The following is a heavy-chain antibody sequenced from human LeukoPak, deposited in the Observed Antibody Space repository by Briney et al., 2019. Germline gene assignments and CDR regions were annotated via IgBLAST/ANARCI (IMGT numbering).Heavy chain of an antibody. D-gene: IGHD1-1*01. J-gene: IGHJ3*01. CDR1: GGSISSYY. Sequence: SSETLSLTCAVSGGSISSYYWSWIQQPPGKGLEWIGYIYYSGSTNYNPSLKSRVTISVDTSKNQFSLKLGSVTAADTAVYYCARHQRAEGYAFDVWGQGTMVTVSS. CDR2: IYYSGST. V-gene: IGHV4-59*08. CDR3: ARHQRAEGYAFDV.